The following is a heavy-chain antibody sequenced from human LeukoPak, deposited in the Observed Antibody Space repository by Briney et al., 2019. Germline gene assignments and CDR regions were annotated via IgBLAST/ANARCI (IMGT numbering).Heavy chain of an antibody. V-gene: IGHV1-69*13. D-gene: IGHD3-10*01. J-gene: IGHJ2*01. CDR1: GGTFSRFA. CDR3: AKSTYYYGSGEGSNYWYFDL. Sequence: ASVKVSCKPSGGTFSRFAISWVRQAPGQGLEWMGGIIPIFGPANYAQKFRGRVTITADESTSTAYMELSSLRSEDTALYYCAKSTYYYGSGEGSNYWYFDLWGRGTLVTVSS. CDR2: IIPIFGPA.